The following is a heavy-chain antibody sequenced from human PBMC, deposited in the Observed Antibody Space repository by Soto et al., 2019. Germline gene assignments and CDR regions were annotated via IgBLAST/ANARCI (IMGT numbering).Heavy chain of an antibody. CDR2: IWYDGSNK. D-gene: IGHD3-3*01. CDR3: ARESSPDLIRFLEWLFPDY. CDR1: GFTFSSYG. Sequence: QVQLVESGGGVVQPGRSLRLSCAASGFTFSSYGMHWVRQAPGKRLEWVAVIWYDGSNKYYADSVKGRFTISRDNSKNTLYLQMNSLRAEDTAVYYCARESSPDLIRFLEWLFPDYWGQGTLVTVSS. J-gene: IGHJ4*02. V-gene: IGHV3-33*01.